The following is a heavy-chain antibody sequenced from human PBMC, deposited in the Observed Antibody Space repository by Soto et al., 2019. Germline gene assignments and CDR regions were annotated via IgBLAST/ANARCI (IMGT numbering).Heavy chain of an antibody. CDR1: GGSISSYY. D-gene: IGHD2-21*02. CDR2: IYYSGST. V-gene: IGHV4-59*01. Sequence: SETLSLTCTVSGGSISSYYWSWIRQPPGKGLEWIGYIYYSGSTSYNPSLKSRVTISVDTSKNQFSLKLSSVTAADTAVYYCARDLWGYCGTDCYPLDVWGQGTTVT. CDR3: ARDLWGYCGTDCYPLDV. J-gene: IGHJ6*02.